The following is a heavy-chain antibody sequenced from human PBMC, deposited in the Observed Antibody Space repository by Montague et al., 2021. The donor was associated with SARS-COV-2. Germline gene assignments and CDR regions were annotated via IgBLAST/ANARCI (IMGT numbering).Heavy chain of an antibody. CDR1: GGSISSYY. CDR3: ARNLVVHYWYGMDV. J-gene: IGHJ6*02. CDR2: INYSGST. Sequence: SETLSLTCTVAGGSISSYYCSWIRQPPGKGLEWIGYINYSGSTNYNPSLKSRVTMSVDTSKNQFFLNLSSVTAADTAVYYCARNLVVHYWYGMDVWGQGTTVTVSS. D-gene: IGHD2-15*01. V-gene: IGHV4-59*01.